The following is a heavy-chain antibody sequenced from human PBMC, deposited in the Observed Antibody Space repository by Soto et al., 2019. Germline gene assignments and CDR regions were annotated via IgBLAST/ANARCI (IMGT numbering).Heavy chain of an antibody. CDR3: ARRCSSTSCYGRYYGMDV. Sequence: PGESLKISCKGSGYSFTSYWISWVRQMPGKGLEWMGRIDPSDSYTNYSPSFQGHVTISADKSISTAYLQWSSLKASDTAMYYCARRCSSTSCYGRYYGMDVWGQGTRVTVSS. J-gene: IGHJ6*02. D-gene: IGHD2-2*01. V-gene: IGHV5-10-1*01. CDR2: IDPSDSYT. CDR1: GYSFTSYW.